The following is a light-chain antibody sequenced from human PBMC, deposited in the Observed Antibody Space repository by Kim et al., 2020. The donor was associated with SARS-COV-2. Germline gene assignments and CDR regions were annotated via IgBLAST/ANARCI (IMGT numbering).Light chain of an antibody. V-gene: IGKV3-15*01. Sequence: EIFLMQSPATLSVSPGDRATLSCRASQTVDSNLAWYQQKPGLPPRLLIYDVFIRATGIPARFTASGSGTEFTLTITSLQPEDFAVYYCQQYNYWPPLSFGGGTKVDIK. CDR2: DVF. CDR3: QQYNYWPPLS. CDR1: QTVDSN. J-gene: IGKJ4*01.